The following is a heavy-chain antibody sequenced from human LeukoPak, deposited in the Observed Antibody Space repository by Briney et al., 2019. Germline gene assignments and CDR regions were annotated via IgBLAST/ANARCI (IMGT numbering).Heavy chain of an antibody. CDR1: GFTFDDYA. Sequence: GRSLRLSCAASGFTFDDYAMHWVRQAPGKGLEWVSGISWNSGSIGYADSVKGRFTISRDNAKNSLYLQMNSLRAEDTALYYCAKDSYYDFWSGKNWFDPWGQGTLVTVSS. D-gene: IGHD3-3*01. V-gene: IGHV3-9*01. CDR2: ISWNSGSI. J-gene: IGHJ5*02. CDR3: AKDSYYDFWSGKNWFDP.